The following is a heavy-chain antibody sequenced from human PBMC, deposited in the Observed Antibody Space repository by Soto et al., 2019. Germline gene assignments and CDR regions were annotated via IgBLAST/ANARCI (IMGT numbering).Heavy chain of an antibody. CDR3: ARGDSSGYYYDTYYFDY. V-gene: IGHV4-59*01. Sequence: SETLSLTCTVSGGSISSYYWSWIRQPPGKGLEWIGYIYYSGSTNYNPSLKSRVTISVDTSKSQFSLKLSSVTAADTAVYYCARGDSSGYYYDTYYFDYWGQGTLVTVSS. CDR1: GGSISSYY. D-gene: IGHD3-22*01. CDR2: IYYSGST. J-gene: IGHJ4*02.